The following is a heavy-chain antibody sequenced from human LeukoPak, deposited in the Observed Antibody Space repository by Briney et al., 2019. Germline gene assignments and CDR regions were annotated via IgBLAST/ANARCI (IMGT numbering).Heavy chain of an antibody. D-gene: IGHD2-2*01. CDR1: GGLTGSGTYY. V-gene: IGHV4-39*01. J-gene: IGHJ5*02. Sequence: PSETLSLTCTVSGGLTGSGTYYWGWIRQPPGKGLEWIGSLYYNGNTYYNPSLKSRVTISVDTSKSQFSLRLSSVTAADTAVYFCGRVKCSSTSCYSHGWFDPWGQGTLVTVSS. CDR3: GRVKCSSTSCYSHGWFDP. CDR2: LYYNGNT.